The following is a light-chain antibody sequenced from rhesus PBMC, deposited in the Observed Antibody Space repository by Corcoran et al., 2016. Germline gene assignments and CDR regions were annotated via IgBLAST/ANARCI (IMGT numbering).Light chain of an antibody. CDR3: QHGYGTPHS. CDR2: KAS. J-gene: IGKJ2*01. Sequence: DIQMTQSPSSLSASVGDRVTITCRASENVNNYLNWYQQKPGKASKFLIYKASTLQSGVPSRFSGSGSGTDYTFPISSLQPEEVATYYWQHGYGTPHSFGQGTKVEIK. V-gene: IGKV1-74*01. CDR1: ENVNNY.